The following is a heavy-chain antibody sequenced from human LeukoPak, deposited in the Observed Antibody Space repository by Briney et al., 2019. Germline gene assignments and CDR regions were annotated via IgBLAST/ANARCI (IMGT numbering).Heavy chain of an antibody. Sequence: HPGGSLRLSCAASGFPFTNYAMSWVRQAPGKGLEWVSVISGNGGDTYYVDSVKGRFTISRDSSKDTLYLQMNGLRVEDTAVYYCARQEVGIAAAGVDYWGQGTLVTASS. J-gene: IGHJ4*02. V-gene: IGHV3-23*01. CDR2: ISGNGGDT. CDR1: GFPFTNYA. CDR3: ARQEVGIAAAGVDY. D-gene: IGHD6-13*01.